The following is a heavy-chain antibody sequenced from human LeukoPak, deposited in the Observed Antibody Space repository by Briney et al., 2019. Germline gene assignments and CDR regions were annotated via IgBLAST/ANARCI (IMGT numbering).Heavy chain of an antibody. CDR2: IYHSGSI. J-gene: IGHJ4*02. CDR1: GVSITSGNW. D-gene: IGHD5-12*01. Sequence: SETLSLTCGVSGVSITSGNWWSWVRQPPGKGLEWIGEIYHSGSINYNPSLKSRVTISVDKSKNQFSLKLNSVTAADTAVYYCWHSGYESGLDYWGQGTLVTVSS. V-gene: IGHV4-4*02. CDR3: WHSGYESGLDY.